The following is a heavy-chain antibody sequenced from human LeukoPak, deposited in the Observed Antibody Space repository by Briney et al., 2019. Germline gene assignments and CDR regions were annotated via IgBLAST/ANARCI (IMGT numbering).Heavy chain of an antibody. J-gene: IGHJ5*02. CDR1: GGSFSGYY. Sequence: KPSETLSLTCAVYGGSFSGYYWGWIRQPPGKGLEWIGEINHSGSTNYNPSLKSRVTISVDTSKNQFSLKLSSVTVADTAVYYCAREGHSSGWYGGINWFDPWGQGTLVTVSS. CDR2: INHSGST. D-gene: IGHD6-19*01. CDR3: AREGHSSGWYGGINWFDP. V-gene: IGHV4-34*01.